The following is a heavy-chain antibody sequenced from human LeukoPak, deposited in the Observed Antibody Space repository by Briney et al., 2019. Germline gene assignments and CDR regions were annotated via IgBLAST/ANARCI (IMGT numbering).Heavy chain of an antibody. CDR1: GGTFSSYD. J-gene: IGHJ4*02. CDR3: ARSRYSSGWYFGLSFEY. V-gene: IGHV1-69*01. Sequence: SVKVSCKASGGTFSSYDISWVRQAPGQGLEWMGGIIPIFGTANYAQKFQGRVTITADESTSTAYMELSSLRSEDTAVYYCARSRYSSGWYFGLSFEYWGQGTLVTASS. D-gene: IGHD6-19*01. CDR2: IIPIFGTA.